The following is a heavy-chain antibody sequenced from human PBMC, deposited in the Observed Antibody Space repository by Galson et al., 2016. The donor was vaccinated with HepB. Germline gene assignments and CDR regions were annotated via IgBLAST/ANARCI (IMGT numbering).Heavy chain of an antibody. D-gene: IGHD4/OR15-4a*01. Sequence: QSGAEVKEPGQSLKISCEVSGYRFSDYWIAWVRQMPGKGLEWMGIIYPGDSETTYSPTIQGQVRFSVDKSISTAYLQWSTLKASDSAKYYCARQRGANRCFDMGNDYWGQGTLVTVSS. CDR2: IYPGDSET. CDR1: GYRFSDYW. V-gene: IGHV5-51*01. CDR3: ARQRGANRCFDMGNDY. J-gene: IGHJ4*02.